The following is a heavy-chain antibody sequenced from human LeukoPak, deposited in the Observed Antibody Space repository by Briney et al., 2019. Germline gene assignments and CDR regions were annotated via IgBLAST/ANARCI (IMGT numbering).Heavy chain of an antibody. CDR2: IKQDGSVE. Sequence: GGSLRLSCVVSGLTVSNNYMSWVRQVPGKGLEWVANIKQDGSVEYYVDSVKGRFTISRDNAKNSLYLQMNSLRAEDTALYYCAKEQDYSYGNFDYWGQGTLVTVSS. CDR3: AKEQDYSYGNFDY. J-gene: IGHJ4*02. V-gene: IGHV3-7*03. D-gene: IGHD5-18*01. CDR1: GLTVSNNY.